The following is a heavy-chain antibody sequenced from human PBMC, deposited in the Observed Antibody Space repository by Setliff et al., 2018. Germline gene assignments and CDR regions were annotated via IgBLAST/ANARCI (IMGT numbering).Heavy chain of an antibody. D-gene: IGHD5-18*01. CDR2: IMPKFGTP. CDR3: ASHFLTVMKYYYYMDV. V-gene: IGHV1-69*13. CDR1: GGTFSNYC. Sequence: ASVKVSCKASGGTFSNYCISWVRQAPGQGLGWLGGIMPKFGTPNRSQKFQGRVTITADESTSTAYMELSGLTSEDTAVYYCASHFLTVMKYYYYMDVWGKGTTVTVSS. J-gene: IGHJ6*03.